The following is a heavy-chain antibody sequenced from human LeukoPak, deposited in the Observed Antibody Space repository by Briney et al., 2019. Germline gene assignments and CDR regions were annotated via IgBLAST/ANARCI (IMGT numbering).Heavy chain of an antibody. J-gene: IGHJ4*02. CDR2: ISWNSGSI. CDR1: GFTFDDYA. CDR3: AKASAQWLASYFDY. D-gene: IGHD6-19*01. V-gene: IGHV3-9*01. Sequence: GGSLRLSCAASGFTFDDYAMHWVRQAPGKGLEWVSGISWNSGSIGYADSVKGRFTISRDNAKNSLYLQMNSLRAEDTALYYCAKASAQWLASYFDYWGQGTLVTVSS.